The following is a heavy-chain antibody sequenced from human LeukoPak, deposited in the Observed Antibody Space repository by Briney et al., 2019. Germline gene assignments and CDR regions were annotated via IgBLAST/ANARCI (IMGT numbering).Heavy chain of an antibody. CDR2: ISGSGGST. CDR1: GFTFSSYA. CDR3: AKAYCSGGSCYSGPFDY. J-gene: IGHJ4*02. D-gene: IGHD2-15*01. V-gene: IGHV3-23*01. Sequence: GGSLRLSCVASGFTFSSYAMSWVRQAPGKGLEWVSAISGSGGSTYYADSVKGRFTISRDNSKNTLYLQMNSLRAEDTAVYYCAKAYCSGGSCYSGPFDYWGQGTLVTVSS.